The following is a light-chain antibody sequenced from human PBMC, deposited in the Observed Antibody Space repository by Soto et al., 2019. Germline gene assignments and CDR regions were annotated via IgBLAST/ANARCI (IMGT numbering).Light chain of an antibody. CDR3: CSYAGSCSI. J-gene: IGLJ2*01. V-gene: IGLV2-11*01. CDR1: TSDVGGYNY. CDR2: DVS. Sequence: QSALTQPRSVSGSPGQSVTISCTGTTSDVGGYNYVSWYQQHPGKAPKLIISDVSNRPSGVPNRFSGSKSGNTASLTISGLQADDEADYYCCSYAGSCSIFGGGTQLTV.